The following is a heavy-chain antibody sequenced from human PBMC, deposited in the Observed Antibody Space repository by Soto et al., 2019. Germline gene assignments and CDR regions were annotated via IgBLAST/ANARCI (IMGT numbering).Heavy chain of an antibody. V-gene: IGHV4-30-2*01. J-gene: IGHJ4*02. D-gene: IGHD1-20*01. CDR3: ARVERDNCDFDY. Sequence: QLQLLESGSGLVKPSQTLSLTCAVSGGSISSDGYSWGWIRQPPGKGLEWSGYIYHSGSTYYNPSLKSRVTISVNRSKNQCCLKLSSATAADTAVDYCARVERDNCDFDYWGQGTLVTVSS. CDR2: IYHSGST. CDR1: GGSISSDGYS.